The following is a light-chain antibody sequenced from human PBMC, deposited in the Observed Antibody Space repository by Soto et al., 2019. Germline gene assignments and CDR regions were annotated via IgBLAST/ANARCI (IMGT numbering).Light chain of an antibody. CDR1: SSDIGAGYD. CDR2: SNI. Sequence: QSVLTQAPSMSGAPGQRVTISCTGSSSDIGAGYDVHWYQQFPGTAPKLLIYSNINRPSGVPDRFSGSKSGTSASLAITGLQADDEADYYCQSYDISLAGSKGVFGGGTKVTVL. V-gene: IGLV1-40*01. J-gene: IGLJ3*02. CDR3: QSYDISLAGSKGV.